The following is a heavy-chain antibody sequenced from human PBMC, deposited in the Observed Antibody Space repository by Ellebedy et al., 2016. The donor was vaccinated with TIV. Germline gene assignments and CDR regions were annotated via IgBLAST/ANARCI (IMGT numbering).Heavy chain of an antibody. Sequence: SGPTLVNPTQTHSLNCTFSGFSLRTGRLSVSWIRQHPGKALEWLARIDWDADKFYSTSLRTRHTISTDSSENQVVLQMTNMDPEDTATYYCARISGGWGFYYWGQGALVTVSS. D-gene: IGHD2-15*01. V-gene: IGHV2-70*17. CDR1: GFSLRTGRLS. J-gene: IGHJ4*02. CDR2: IDWDADK. CDR3: ARISGGWGFYY.